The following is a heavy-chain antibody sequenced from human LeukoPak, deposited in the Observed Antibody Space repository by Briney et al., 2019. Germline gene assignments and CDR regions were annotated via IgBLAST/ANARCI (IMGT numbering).Heavy chain of an antibody. Sequence: GGSLRLSCAASGFTFSSYAMHWVRQAPGKGLEWVAVISYDGSNKYYADSVKGRFTISRDNSKNSLYLQMNSLRAEDTAVYYCARDSSSGYHYMDVWGKGTTVTISS. CDR3: ARDSSSGYHYMDV. J-gene: IGHJ6*03. CDR1: GFTFSSYA. D-gene: IGHD6-19*01. CDR2: ISYDGSNK. V-gene: IGHV3-30*04.